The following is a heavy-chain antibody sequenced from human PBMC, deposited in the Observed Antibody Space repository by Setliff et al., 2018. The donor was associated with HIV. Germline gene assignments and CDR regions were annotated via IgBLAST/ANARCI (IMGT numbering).Heavy chain of an antibody. J-gene: IGHJ3*02. D-gene: IGHD3-22*01. CDR3: TTAARNYYDSSGVRDALDI. CDR1: GFTFSNAW. CDR2: IKSKTDGGTT. Sequence: GGSLRLSCAASGFTFSNAWMSLARQAPGKGLEWVGRIKSKTDGGTTDYAAPVKGRFTISRDDSKNTLYMQMNSLKTEDTAVYYCTTAARNYYDSSGVRDALDIWGQGTMVTVSS. V-gene: IGHV3-15*01.